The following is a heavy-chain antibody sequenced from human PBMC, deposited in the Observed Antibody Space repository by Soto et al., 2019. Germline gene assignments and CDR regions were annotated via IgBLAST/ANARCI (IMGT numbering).Heavy chain of an antibody. CDR3: ARTAVRYYYDSSGPSDRFDP. J-gene: IGHJ5*02. CDR1: GYTFTSYY. V-gene: IGHV1-46*01. D-gene: IGHD3-22*01. Sequence: ASVKVSCKASGYTFTSYYMHWVRQAPGQGLEWMGIINPSGGSTSYAQKFQGRVTMTRDTSTSTVYMELSSLRSEDTAVYYCARTAVRYYYDSSGPSDRFDPWGQGTLVTVSS. CDR2: INPSGGST.